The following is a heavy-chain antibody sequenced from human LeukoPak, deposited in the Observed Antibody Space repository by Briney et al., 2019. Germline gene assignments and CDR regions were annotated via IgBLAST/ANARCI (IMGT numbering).Heavy chain of an antibody. Sequence: SETLSLTCSVSGGSISSSSFYWGWIRQPPGKGLEWIGSISYSGSTYYNPSLKSRVTISVDTSKNQFSLKLSSVTAADTAVYYCAREAGIRYFDWLLQAPYYFDYWGQGTLVTVSS. J-gene: IGHJ4*02. V-gene: IGHV4-39*07. CDR3: AREAGIRYFDWLLQAPYYFDY. D-gene: IGHD3-9*01. CDR1: GGSISSSSFY. CDR2: ISYSGST.